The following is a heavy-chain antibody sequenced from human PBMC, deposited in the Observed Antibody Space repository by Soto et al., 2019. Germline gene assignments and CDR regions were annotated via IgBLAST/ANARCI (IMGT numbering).Heavy chain of an antibody. D-gene: IGHD2-21*02. J-gene: IGHJ4*02. CDR2: IKIYDGDT. CDR1: GYTFTSYD. CDR3: ARDYGDTWYDY. V-gene: IGHV1-18*01. Sequence: QVQLVQSGAEVKKPGASVKVSCKASGYTFTSYDISWVRKAPGQGLESMGWIKIYDGDTKYAQKLQDKVTMTKDTATTTAYREMRSVRSDATAVYYCARDYGDTWYDYWGQGTLVTVSS.